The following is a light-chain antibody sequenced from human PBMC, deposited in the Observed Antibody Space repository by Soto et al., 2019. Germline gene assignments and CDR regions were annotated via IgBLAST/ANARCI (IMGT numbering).Light chain of an antibody. CDR3: KSYAGSNTYV. J-gene: IGLJ1*01. CDR2: YDD. Sequence: QSVLTQPPSVSGAPRQRVTISCSGSSSNIGSNAVNWYQQFPGKAPKLLIYYDDLLASGVSARFSGSKSGTSASLAVSGLQAADEADYFCKSYAGSNTYVFGSGTTV. CDR1: SSNIGSNA. V-gene: IGLV1-36*01.